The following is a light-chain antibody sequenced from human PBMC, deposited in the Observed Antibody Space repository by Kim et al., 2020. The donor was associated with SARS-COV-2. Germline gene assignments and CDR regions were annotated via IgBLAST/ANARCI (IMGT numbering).Light chain of an antibody. CDR3: QQRRFWPLT. V-gene: IGKV3-11*01. CDR1: QSLGGAF. Sequence: SPGGRATLSCRASQSLGGAFLAWYQQKPGQAPRLLIYDVYNRATGIPARFSGSGSGTDFTLTISSLEPEDSAVYYCQQRRFWPLTFGGGTKVDIK. CDR2: DVY. J-gene: IGKJ4*01.